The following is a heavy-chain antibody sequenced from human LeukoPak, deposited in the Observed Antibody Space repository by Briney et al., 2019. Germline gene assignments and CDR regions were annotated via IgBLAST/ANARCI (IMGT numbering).Heavy chain of an antibody. J-gene: IGHJ3*01. CDR2: IIPIFETA. V-gene: IGHV1-69*13. CDR1: GGTFYNYA. CDR3: GRIKRGLNIAVRSGQDAFDL. D-gene: IGHD6-6*01. Sequence: ASVKVSCKASGGTFYNYAISWVRQAPGHGLEWMGTIIPIFETANYAQKFQGRVTITADESASTAYMDLSSLRSEDTAFYYCGRIKRGLNIAVRSGQDAFDLWGQGTMVTVSS.